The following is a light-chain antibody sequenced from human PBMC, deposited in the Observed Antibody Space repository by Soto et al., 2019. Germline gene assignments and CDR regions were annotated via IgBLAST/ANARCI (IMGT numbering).Light chain of an antibody. Sequence: EIVMTQSPATLSVSPGERATLSCRASQSVSSNLAWYQQKPGQAPRLLIYGASTRATGIPARFSGSGSGTEITLTISILQSEDFAVYYCQQYNNWPLYTFGQGTKLEIK. CDR2: GAS. CDR1: QSVSSN. V-gene: IGKV3-15*01. J-gene: IGKJ2*01. CDR3: QQYNNWPLYT.